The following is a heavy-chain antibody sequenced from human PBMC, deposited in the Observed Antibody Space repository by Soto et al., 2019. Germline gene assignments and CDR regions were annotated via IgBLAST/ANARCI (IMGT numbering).Heavy chain of an antibody. CDR3: ARRYSSAFDI. CDR1: GGSISRYY. V-gene: IGHV4-59*08. CDR2: IYYSGST. D-gene: IGHD6-13*01. J-gene: IGHJ3*02. Sequence: QVQLQESGPGLVKPSETLSLTCTVSGGSISRYYWSWIRQPPGKGLEWIGYIYYSGSTNYNPSLKSRVTISVDTSKTRFPLKLSSVTAADTAVYYCARRYSSAFDIWGQGTMVTVSS.